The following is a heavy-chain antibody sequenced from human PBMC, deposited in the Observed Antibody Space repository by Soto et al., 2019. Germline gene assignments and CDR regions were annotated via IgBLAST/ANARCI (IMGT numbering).Heavy chain of an antibody. J-gene: IGHJ5*02. CDR1: GGTFSSYA. CDR3: ARDGVVNWNDVDDP. CDR2: IIPIFGTA. V-gene: IGHV1-69*01. Sequence: KVSCKASGGTFSSYAISWVRQAPGQGLEWMGGIIPIFGTANYAQKFQGRVTITADESTSTAYMELSSLRSDDTAVYYCARDGVVNWNDVDDPWGQGTLVTVSS. D-gene: IGHD1-1*01.